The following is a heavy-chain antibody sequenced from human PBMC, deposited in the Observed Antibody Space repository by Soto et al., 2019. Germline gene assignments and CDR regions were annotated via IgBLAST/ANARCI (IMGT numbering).Heavy chain of an antibody. D-gene: IGHD3-3*01. CDR2: INPSGGST. CDR1: GYTFTSYY. V-gene: IGHV1-46*01. CDR3: ARTNARYDFWSGYYSLDYYYGMDV. Sequence: ASVKVSCKASGYTFTSYYMHWVRQAPGQGLEWMGIINPSGGSTSYAQKFQGRVTMTRDTSTSTVYMELSSLRSEDTAVYYCARTNARYDFWSGYYSLDYYYGMDVWGQGTTVTVSS. J-gene: IGHJ6*02.